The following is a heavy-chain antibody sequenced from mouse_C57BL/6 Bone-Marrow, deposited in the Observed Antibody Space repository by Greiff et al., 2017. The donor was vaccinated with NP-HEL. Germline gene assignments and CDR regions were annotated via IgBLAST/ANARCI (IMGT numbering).Heavy chain of an antibody. CDR3: ARSRGYSNYLFAY. CDR2: IYPGDGDT. CDR1: GYTFTSYW. V-gene: IGHV1-80*01. J-gene: IGHJ3*01. Sequence: QVQLQQPGAELVKPGASVKVSCKASGYTFTSYWMHWVKQRPGKGLEWIGQIYPGDGDTNYNGKFKGKATLTADKSSSTAYMQLSSLTSEDSAVYFCARSRGYSNYLFAYWGQGTLVTVSA. D-gene: IGHD2-5*01.